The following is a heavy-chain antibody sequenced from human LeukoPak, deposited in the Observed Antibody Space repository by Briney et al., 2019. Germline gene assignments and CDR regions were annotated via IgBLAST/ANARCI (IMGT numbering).Heavy chain of an antibody. D-gene: IGHD6-6*01. CDR3: ARDRGGSSAFDI. CDR1: GFTFSSYA. V-gene: IGHV3-30-3*01. J-gene: IGHJ3*02. CDR2: ISYDGSNK. Sequence: PGRSLRLSCAASGFTFSSYAMHWVRQAPGKGLEWVAVISYDGSNKYYADSVKGRFTISRDNSKNTLYLQMNSLRAEDTAVYYCARDRGGSSAFDIWGQGTMVTVSS.